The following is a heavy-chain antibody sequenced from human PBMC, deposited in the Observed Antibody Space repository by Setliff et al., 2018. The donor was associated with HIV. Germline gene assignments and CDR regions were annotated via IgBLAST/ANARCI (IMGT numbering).Heavy chain of an antibody. Sequence: GASVKVSCKASGGTSNTYAINWVRQAPGQGLEWVRQIIPILDITTYAQKFQGRVTITADESTSTMYMELSSLRSDDTAVYYCAGPRGDEAFDVWGQGTMVTVSS. CDR1: GGTSNTYA. CDR2: IIPILDIT. CDR3: AGPRGDEAFDV. D-gene: IGHD3-10*01. V-gene: IGHV1-69*10. J-gene: IGHJ3*01.